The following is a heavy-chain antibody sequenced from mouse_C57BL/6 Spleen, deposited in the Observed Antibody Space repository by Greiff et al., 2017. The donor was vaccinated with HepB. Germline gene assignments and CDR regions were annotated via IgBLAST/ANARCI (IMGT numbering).Heavy chain of an antibody. V-gene: IGHV1-58*01. D-gene: IGHD2-4*01. CDR2: IYIGNGYT. J-gene: IGHJ2*01. CDR3: ARWRKNLTDYDYFDY. Sequence: DVQLQESGAELVRPGSSVKMSCKTSGYTFTSYGINWVKQRPGQGLEWIGYIYIGNGYTEYNEKFKGKATLTSDTSSSTAYMQLSSLTSEDSAIYFCARWRKNLTDYDYFDYWGQGTTLTVSS. CDR1: GYTFTSYG.